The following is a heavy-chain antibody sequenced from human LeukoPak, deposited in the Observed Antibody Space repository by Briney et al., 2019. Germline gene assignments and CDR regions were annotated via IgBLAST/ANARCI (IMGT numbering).Heavy chain of an antibody. CDR2: ISGSGGST. CDR1: GFTFSDYY. J-gene: IGHJ4*02. CDR3: AKDRGTTKYYDILTGSLN. D-gene: IGHD3-9*01. Sequence: GGSLRLSCAASGFTFSDYYMSWIRQAPGKGLEWVSAISGSGGSTYYADSVKGRFTISRDNSKNTLYLQMNSLRAEDTAVYYCAKDRGTTKYYDILTGSLNWGQGTLVTVSS. V-gene: IGHV3-23*01.